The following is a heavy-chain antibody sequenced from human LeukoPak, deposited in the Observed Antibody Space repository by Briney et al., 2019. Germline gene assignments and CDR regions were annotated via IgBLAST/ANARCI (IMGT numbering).Heavy chain of an antibody. J-gene: IGHJ4*02. D-gene: IGHD3-22*01. V-gene: IGHV1-69*05. CDR1: GGTFSCYA. Sequence: GASVKVSCKASGGTFSCYAISWVRQAPGQGLEWMGRIIPIFGTANYAQKFQGRVTITTDESTSTAYMELSSLRSEDAAVYYCARGSPYYDSSGYPPFDYWGQGTLVTVSS. CDR3: ARGSPYYDSSGYPPFDY. CDR2: IIPIFGTA.